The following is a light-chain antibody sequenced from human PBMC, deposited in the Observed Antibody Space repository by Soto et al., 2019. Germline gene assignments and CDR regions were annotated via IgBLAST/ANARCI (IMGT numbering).Light chain of an antibody. CDR1: QSVSST. V-gene: IGKV3-15*01. J-gene: IGKJ2*01. CDR2: GAS. Sequence: EIVMTQSPATLSVSPGERATLSCMASQSVSSTLAWYQQKPGQAPRLLIYGASTRATGIPARFSGSGSGTEFTRTISSLQSEDFAVYYCQQYNNWYTFGQGTKLEIK. CDR3: QQYNNWYT.